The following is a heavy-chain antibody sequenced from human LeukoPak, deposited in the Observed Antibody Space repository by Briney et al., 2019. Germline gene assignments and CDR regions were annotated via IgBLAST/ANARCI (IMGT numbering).Heavy chain of an antibody. CDR2: MNPNSGHT. J-gene: IGHJ4*02. CDR1: GYTFTSYD. Sequence: ASVKVSCKASGYTFTSYDINRVRQATGQGLEWMGWMNPNSGHTGYAQKFQGRVTMTRNTSITTAYMELSSLRVEDTAVYYCARKYASGTYPLDYWGQGILVTVSS. CDR3: ARKYASGTYPLDY. V-gene: IGHV1-8*01. D-gene: IGHD3-10*01.